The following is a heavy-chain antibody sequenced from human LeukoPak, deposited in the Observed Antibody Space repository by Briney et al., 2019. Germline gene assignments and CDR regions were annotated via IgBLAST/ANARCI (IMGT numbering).Heavy chain of an antibody. CDR1: GYTFTSYA. D-gene: IGHD3-3*01. Sequence: ASVKVSCKASGYTFTSYAMHWVRQAPGQRLEWMGWINAGNGNTKYSQKFQGRVTITRDTSASTAYMELSSLRSEDTAVYYCARVCRYYDFWSGLNWFDPWGQGTLVTVSS. CDR2: INAGNGNT. CDR3: ARVCRYYDFWSGLNWFDP. J-gene: IGHJ5*02. V-gene: IGHV1-3*01.